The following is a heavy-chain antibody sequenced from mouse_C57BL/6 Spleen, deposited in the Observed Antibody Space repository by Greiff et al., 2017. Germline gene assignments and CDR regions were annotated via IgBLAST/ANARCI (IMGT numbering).Heavy chain of an antibody. D-gene: IGHD1-1*01. V-gene: IGHV1-80*01. CDR2: IYPGDGDT. CDR1: GYAFSSYW. Sequence: VQLQQSGAELVKPGASVKISCKASGYAFSSYWMNWVKQRPGKGLEWIGQIYPGDGDTNYNGKFKGKATLTADKSSSTAYMQLSSLTSEDSAVYFCARGDYGSSYLFDYWGQGTTLKVSS. CDR3: ARGDYGSSYLFDY. J-gene: IGHJ2*01.